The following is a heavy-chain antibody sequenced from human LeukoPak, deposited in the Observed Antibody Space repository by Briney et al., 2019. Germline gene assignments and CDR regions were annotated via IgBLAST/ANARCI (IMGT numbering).Heavy chain of an antibody. J-gene: IGHJ6*03. CDR2: IYYSGST. D-gene: IGHD3-16*02. CDR1: GGSISSSSYY. V-gene: IGHV4-39*01. CDR3: ARSSIYYAGYYYYMDV. Sequence: KPSETLSLTCTVSGGSISSSSYYWGWIRQPPGKGLEWIRSIYYSGSTYYNPSLKSRVTISVDTSKNQFSLKLSSVTAADTALYYCARSSIYYAGYYYYMDVWGKGTTVTVSS.